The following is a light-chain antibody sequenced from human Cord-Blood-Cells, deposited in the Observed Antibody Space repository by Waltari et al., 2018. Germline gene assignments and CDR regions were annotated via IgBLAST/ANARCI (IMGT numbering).Light chain of an antibody. V-gene: IGLV2-14*03. CDR1: SSDVGGYNY. CDR2: DVS. CDR3: SSYTISSTWV. J-gene: IGLJ3*02. Sequence: QSALTQPASVSGSPGQSITISCTGTSSDVGGYNYVSWYQHHPGKAPKLMIYDVSKRPSGVSNRFSGSKSGNTASLTISGLQAEDEADYYCSSYTISSTWVFGGGTKLTVL.